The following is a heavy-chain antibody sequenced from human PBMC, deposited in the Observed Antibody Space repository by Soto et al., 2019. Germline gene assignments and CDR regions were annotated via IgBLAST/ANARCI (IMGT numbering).Heavy chain of an antibody. CDR3: ARVSGWYPNYYYGMDV. J-gene: IGHJ6*02. CDR1: GFTFSSYW. CDR2: IKQDGSEK. V-gene: IGHV3-7*05. D-gene: IGHD6-19*01. Sequence: VQLVESGGGLVQPGGSLRLSCAASGFTFSSYWMSWVRQAPGKGLEWVANIKQDGSEKYYVDSVKGRFTISRDNAKNSLYLQMNSLRAEDTAVYYCARVSGWYPNYYYGMDVWGQGTTVTVSS.